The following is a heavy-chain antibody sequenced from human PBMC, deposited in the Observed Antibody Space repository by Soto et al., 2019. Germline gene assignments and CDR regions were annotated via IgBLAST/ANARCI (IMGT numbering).Heavy chain of an antibody. Sequence: SVKVSCKASGFTFTSSAMQWVRQARGQRLEWIGWIVVGSGNTNYAQKFQERVTITRDMSTSTAYMELSSLRSEDTAVYYCAADFNLGCSGVSCYDKYDFAIWGQGTLVPVS. CDR2: IVVGSGNT. CDR1: GFTFTSSA. V-gene: IGHV1-58*02. D-gene: IGHD2-15*01. CDR3: AADFNLGCSGVSCYDKYDFAI. J-gene: IGHJ3*02.